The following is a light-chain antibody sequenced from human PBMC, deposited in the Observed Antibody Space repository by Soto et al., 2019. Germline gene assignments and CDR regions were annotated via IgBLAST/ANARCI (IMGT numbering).Light chain of an antibody. CDR1: SSDVGGYNY. J-gene: IGLJ2*01. CDR3: QVWDSLVV. V-gene: IGLV2-14*01. CDR2: YVS. Sequence: QSALTQPASVSGSPGQSITISCTGTSSDVGGYNYVSWYQQHPGKAPKLMIYYVSNRPSGVSNRFSGSKSGNTATLTISRVEAGDEADYYCQVWDSLVVFGGGTQLTVL.